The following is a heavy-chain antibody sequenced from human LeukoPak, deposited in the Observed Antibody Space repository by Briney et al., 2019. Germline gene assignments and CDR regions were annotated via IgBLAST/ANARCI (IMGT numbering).Heavy chain of an antibody. CDR1: GYTFTGYY. CDR3: AREGGDGYNYFDY. V-gene: IGHV1-2*02. Sequence: ASVKVSCKASGYTFTGYYMHWVRQAPGQGLEWMGWINPNSGGTNYAQKFQGRVTMTRDTSISTAYMELSRLRSDDTAVYYCAREGGDGYNYFDYWGQGTLVTVSP. D-gene: IGHD5-24*01. J-gene: IGHJ4*02. CDR2: INPNSGGT.